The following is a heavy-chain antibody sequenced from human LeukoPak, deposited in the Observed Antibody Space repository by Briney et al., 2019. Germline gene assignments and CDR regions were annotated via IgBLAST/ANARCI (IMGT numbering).Heavy chain of an antibody. V-gene: IGHV1-2*02. J-gene: IGHJ5*02. Sequence: ASVKVSCKASGYTLTGYYMHWVRQAPGQGLEWMGWMNPNSGGTKYAQKFQGRVTMTRGTSISTAYMELSRLRSDDMAMYYCARDKLGLGELSLYDQWGQGTLVTVSS. CDR2: MNPNSGGT. D-gene: IGHD3-16*02. CDR3: ARDKLGLGELSLYDQ. CDR1: GYTLTGYY.